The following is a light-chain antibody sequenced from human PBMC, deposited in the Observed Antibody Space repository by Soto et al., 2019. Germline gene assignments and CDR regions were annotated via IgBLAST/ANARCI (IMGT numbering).Light chain of an antibody. CDR3: QQRGET. CDR1: QSFSSY. Sequence: EIVLTQSPATLSLSPGERATLSCRASQSFSSYLAWYQQKPGQAPRLLIYDASKRATGIPARFSGSGSGTDFTLTISSLEPEDFAVYYCQQRGETFGQGTKVEIK. CDR2: DAS. J-gene: IGKJ1*01. V-gene: IGKV3-11*01.